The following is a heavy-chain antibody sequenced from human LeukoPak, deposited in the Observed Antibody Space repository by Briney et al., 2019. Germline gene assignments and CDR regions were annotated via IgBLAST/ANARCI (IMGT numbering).Heavy chain of an antibody. CDR3: ARDSGWYGGDY. Sequence: GGSLRLSCAASGFTFSSYEMNWVRRAPGKGLEWVLYISSSGSTIYYADSVKGRFTISRDNAKNSLYLQMNSLRAEDTAVYYCARDSGWYGGDYWGQGTLVTVSS. CDR1: GFTFSSYE. D-gene: IGHD6-19*01. CDR2: ISSSGSTI. J-gene: IGHJ4*02. V-gene: IGHV3-48*03.